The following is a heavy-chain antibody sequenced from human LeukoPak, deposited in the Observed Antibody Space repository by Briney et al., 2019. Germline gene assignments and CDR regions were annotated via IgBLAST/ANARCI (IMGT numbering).Heavy chain of an antibody. V-gene: IGHV4-31*03. CDR2: IYYSGST. D-gene: IGHD1-26*01. Sequence: AQTLSLTCTVSGGSISSGGYYWSWIRQHPGKGLEWIGYIYYSGSTYYNPSLKIRVTIAVYTSKNQFSLKLRSVTAAATAVSYSARDTASLGGSYGSAPCGQRTLVTASS. CDR3: ARDTASLGGSYGSAP. CDR1: GGSISSGGYY. J-gene: IGHJ5*02.